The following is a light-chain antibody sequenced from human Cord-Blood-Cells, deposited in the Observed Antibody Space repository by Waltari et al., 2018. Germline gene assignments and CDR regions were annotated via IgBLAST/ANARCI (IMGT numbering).Light chain of an antibody. J-gene: IGKJ4*01. V-gene: IGKV3-15*01. Sequence: IVLTHSAATLSVSPGERATLSCRASQSVSSNLAWYQQKPGQAPRLLIYGASTRATGIPARFSGSGSGTEFTLTISSLQSEDFAVYYCQQYNNWPLTFGGGTKVEIK. CDR2: GAS. CDR3: QQYNNWPLT. CDR1: QSVSSN.